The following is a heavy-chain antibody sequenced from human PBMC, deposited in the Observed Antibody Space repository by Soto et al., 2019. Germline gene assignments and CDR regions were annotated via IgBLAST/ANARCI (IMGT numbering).Heavy chain of an antibody. Sequence: GGALRLCCAASGFTFSSYGMHWVRQAPGKGLEWVAVIWYDGSNKYYADSVKGRFTISRDNSKNTLYLQMNSLRAEDTAVYYCAREVPPGIAAAGTGYYGMDFWGQRTPVTVSS. CDR1: GFTFSSYG. J-gene: IGHJ6*02. CDR2: IWYDGSNK. CDR3: AREVPPGIAAAGTGYYGMDF. D-gene: IGHD6-13*01. V-gene: IGHV3-33*01.